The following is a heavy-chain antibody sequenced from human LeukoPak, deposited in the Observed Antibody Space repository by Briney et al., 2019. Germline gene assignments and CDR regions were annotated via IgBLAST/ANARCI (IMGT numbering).Heavy chain of an antibody. CDR3: ATEYSNSPWFDY. Sequence: PGGSLRLSCAASGFTFSNYAMMWVRQAPGKGLEWVANIKEDGSEKNYVDSVKGRFTISRDNAKNSLYLQMNSLRAEDTAVYYCATEYSNSPWFDYWGQGTLVTVSS. CDR1: GFTFSNYA. CDR2: IKEDGSEK. D-gene: IGHD6-6*01. J-gene: IGHJ4*02. V-gene: IGHV3-7*01.